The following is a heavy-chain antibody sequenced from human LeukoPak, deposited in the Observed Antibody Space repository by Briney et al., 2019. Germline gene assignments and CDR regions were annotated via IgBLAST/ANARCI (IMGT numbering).Heavy chain of an antibody. Sequence: SXTLSXTCTVSGGSISSYYWSWIRQPPGKGLEWIGYIYYSGSTYYNPSLTSRVTISVDTSKNKCSLKLSSVAAADTAVDYIAXXXNPWNXYGDYDVGCYFDYWGQGTLVTVSS. J-gene: IGHJ4*02. CDR3: AXXXNPWNXYGDYDVGCYFDY. CDR1: GGSISSYY. D-gene: IGHD4-17*01. V-gene: IGHV4-59*12. CDR2: IYYSGST.